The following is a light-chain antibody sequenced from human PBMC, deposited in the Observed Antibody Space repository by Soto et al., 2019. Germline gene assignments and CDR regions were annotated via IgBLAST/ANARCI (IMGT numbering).Light chain of an antibody. V-gene: IGKV3-20*01. CDR2: GAS. Sequence: EIVLTQSPGTPSLSPGERATLSCRASQSVSSSYLAWYQQKPGQAPRLLIYGASSRATGIPDRFSGSGSGTDFTLTISRLEPEDFAVYYCPDTFGGGTKVEIK. CDR1: QSVSSSY. CDR3: PDT. J-gene: IGKJ4*01.